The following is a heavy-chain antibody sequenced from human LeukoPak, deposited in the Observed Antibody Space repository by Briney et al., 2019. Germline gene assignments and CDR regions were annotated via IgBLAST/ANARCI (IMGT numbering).Heavy chain of an antibody. V-gene: IGHV3-21*01. J-gene: IGHJ6*03. Sequence: GGSLRLSCAASGFTFSSYSMNWVRQASGKGLEWVSSISSSSSYIYYADSVKGRFTISRDNAKNSLYLQMNSLRAEDTAVYYCARARGGYCSSTSCYAPLGYMDVWGKGTTVTVSS. CDR1: GFTFSSYS. CDR2: ISSSSSYI. CDR3: ARARGGYCSSTSCYAPLGYMDV. D-gene: IGHD2-2*01.